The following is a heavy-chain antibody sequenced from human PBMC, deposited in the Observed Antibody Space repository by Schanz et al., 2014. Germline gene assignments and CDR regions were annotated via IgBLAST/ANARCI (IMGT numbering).Heavy chain of an antibody. V-gene: IGHV3-48*02. CDR2: IGSSSTTM. CDR1: GFTFISYN. D-gene: IGHD3-9*01. CDR3: ARDHPHRGVTGYYNDV. J-gene: IGHJ6*02. Sequence: EVRLVESGGGLVKPGGSLRLSCAASGFTFISYNMNWVRQAPGRGLEWISYIGSSSTTMYYADSVKGRFTISRDNAKNSLYLQMNSLRDEDTAVYYCARDHPHRGVTGYYNDVWGQGTSVTVSS.